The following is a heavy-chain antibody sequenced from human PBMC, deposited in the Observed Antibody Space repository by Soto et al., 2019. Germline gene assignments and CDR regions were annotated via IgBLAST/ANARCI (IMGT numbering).Heavy chain of an antibody. J-gene: IGHJ6*02. V-gene: IGHV3-23*01. CDR3: ARRYYYDGSGPYGMDV. Sequence: GGSLRLSCAVSGFTFNSYGMSWVRQAPGKGLEWVSAISASGGSRYYADSVKGRFTISRDNSKNTLFLQMNSLSAEDTAVYYCARRYYYDGSGPYGMDVWGQGTTVTVSS. D-gene: IGHD3-22*01. CDR1: GFTFNSYG. CDR2: ISASGGSR.